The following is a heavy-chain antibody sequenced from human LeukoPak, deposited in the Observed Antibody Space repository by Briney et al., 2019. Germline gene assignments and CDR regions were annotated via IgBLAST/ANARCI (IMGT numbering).Heavy chain of an antibody. CDR3: AKDRGIRQQLAIFQH. D-gene: IGHD6-13*01. Sequence: GGSLRLSCAASGFTFSSYWMSWVRQAPGKGLEWVANIKQDGSEKYYVDSVKGRFTISRDNSKNTLYLQMNSLRAEDTAVYYCAKDRGIRQQLAIFQHWGQGTLVTVSS. V-gene: IGHV3-7*01. CDR1: GFTFSSYW. CDR2: IKQDGSEK. J-gene: IGHJ1*01.